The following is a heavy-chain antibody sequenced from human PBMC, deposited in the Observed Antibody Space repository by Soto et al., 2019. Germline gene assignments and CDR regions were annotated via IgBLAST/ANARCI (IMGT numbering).Heavy chain of an antibody. Sequence: SVKVSCKASGGTFSSYTISWVRQAPGQGLEWMGRIIPILGIANYAQKFQGRVTITADKSTSTAYMELSSLRSEDTAVYYCASGRPESMNIVVVVAATRSAFDIWGQGTMVTVSS. CDR2: IIPILGIA. V-gene: IGHV1-69*02. J-gene: IGHJ3*02. D-gene: IGHD2-15*01. CDR1: GGTFSSYT. CDR3: ASGRPESMNIVVVVAATRSAFDI.